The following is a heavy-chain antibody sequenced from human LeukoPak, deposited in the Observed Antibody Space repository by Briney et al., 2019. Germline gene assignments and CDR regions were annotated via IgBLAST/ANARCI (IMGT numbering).Heavy chain of an antibody. CDR1: GYTFTGYY. D-gene: IGHD3-10*01. CDR2: INPNSGGT. CDR3: ARDRSLDLWFGDREGNFDY. V-gene: IGHV1-2*02. J-gene: IGHJ4*02. Sequence: GASVKVSCKASGYTFTGYYMHWVRQAPGQGLEWMGWINPNSGGTNYAQKFQGRVTMTRDTSISTAYMELSRLRSDDTAVYYCARDRSLDLWFGDREGNFDYWGQGTLVTVSS.